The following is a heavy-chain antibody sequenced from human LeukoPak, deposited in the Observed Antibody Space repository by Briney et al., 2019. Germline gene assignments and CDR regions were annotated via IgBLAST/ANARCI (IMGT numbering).Heavy chain of an antibody. CDR3: ARVGFPYSGSLYFDY. CDR2: ISYDGSNK. V-gene: IGHV3-30-3*01. CDR1: GFTFSSYA. J-gene: IGHJ4*02. D-gene: IGHD1-26*01. Sequence: GGSLRLSCAASGFTFSSYAMHWVRQAPGKGLEWVAVISYDGSNKYYADSVKGRFTISRDNSKNTLYLQMNSLRAEDTAVYYCARVGFPYSGSLYFDYWGQGTLVTVSS.